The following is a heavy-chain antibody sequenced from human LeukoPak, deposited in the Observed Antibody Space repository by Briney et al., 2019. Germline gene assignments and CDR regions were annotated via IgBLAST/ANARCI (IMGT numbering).Heavy chain of an antibody. J-gene: IGHJ4*02. V-gene: IGHV3-21*01. Sequence: TGGSLRLSCAASGFTFSSYSMNWVRQAPGKGLEWVSSISSSSSYIYYADSVKGRFTISRDNAKNSLYLQMNSLRAEDTAVYYCASSWGSQKEFDYWGQGTLVTVSS. CDR3: ASSWGSQKEFDY. CDR2: ISSSSSYI. CDR1: GFTFSSYS. D-gene: IGHD3-16*01.